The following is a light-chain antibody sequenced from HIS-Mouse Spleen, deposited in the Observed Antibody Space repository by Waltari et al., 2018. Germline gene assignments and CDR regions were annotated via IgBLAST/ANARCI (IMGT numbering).Light chain of an antibody. J-gene: IGLJ3*02. CDR3: CSYAGSYTWV. Sequence: QSALTQPRVVSGSPGQSVTISCTGTSSDVGGYNYVSWYQQHPVKAPNLMIYDVSKRPSGVPDRFSGSKSGNTASLTISGLQAEDEADYYCCSYAGSYTWVFGGGTKLTVL. V-gene: IGLV2-11*01. CDR1: SSDVGGYNY. CDR2: DVS.